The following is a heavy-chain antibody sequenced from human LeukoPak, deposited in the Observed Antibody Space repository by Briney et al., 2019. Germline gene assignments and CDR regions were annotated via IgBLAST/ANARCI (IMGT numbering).Heavy chain of an antibody. CDR2: IYTSGST. CDR3: VTSHSITDNSYGPEDY. Sequence: KPSETLSLTCTVSGGSISSYYWSWIRQPAGKGLEWIGRIYTSGSTNYNPSLKSRVTMSVDTSKNQFSLKLSSVTAADTAVYYCVTSHSITDNSYGPEDYWGQGTLVTVSS. V-gene: IGHV4-4*07. J-gene: IGHJ4*02. CDR1: GGSISSYY. D-gene: IGHD5-18*01.